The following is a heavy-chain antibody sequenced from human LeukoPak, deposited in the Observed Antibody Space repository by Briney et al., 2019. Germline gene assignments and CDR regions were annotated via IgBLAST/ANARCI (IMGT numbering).Heavy chain of an antibody. J-gene: IGHJ4*02. CDR1: GFTLSSYS. CDR2: ISSSSSTI. D-gene: IGHD2-21*01. V-gene: IGHV3-48*01. Sequence: GGSLRLSCAASGFTLSSYSMDWVRQAPGKGLEWVSYISSSSSTIYYADSVKGRFTISRDNAKNSLYLQMNSLRAEDTAVYYCASDGDLSDYWGQGTLVTVSS. CDR3: ASDGDLSDY.